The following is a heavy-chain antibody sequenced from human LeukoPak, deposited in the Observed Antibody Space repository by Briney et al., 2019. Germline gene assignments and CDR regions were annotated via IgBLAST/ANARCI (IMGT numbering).Heavy chain of an antibody. D-gene: IGHD6-13*01. Sequence: GGSLRLSCAASGFTFSTYTMNWVRQAPGKGLEWVSYISSTTSIIYYADSVKGRFTISRDNAKNSLYLQMNSLRAEDTALYYCAKVAAAGMGAFDIWGQGTMVTVSS. J-gene: IGHJ3*02. CDR1: GFTFSTYT. CDR3: AKVAAAGMGAFDI. CDR2: ISSTTSII. V-gene: IGHV3-48*01.